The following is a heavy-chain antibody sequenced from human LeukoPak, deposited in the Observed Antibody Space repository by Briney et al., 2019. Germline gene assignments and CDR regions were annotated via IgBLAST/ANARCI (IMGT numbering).Heavy chain of an antibody. J-gene: IGHJ4*02. CDR3: ARGPRQQWLANFDY. D-gene: IGHD6-19*01. CDR1: RDSVSSNSAA. Sequence: SQTLSLTCAIPRDSVSSNSAACNWIRQYPSSGLEWLGTTYYRSKWYNDYAVSVKSRITINPDTSKNQFSLQLNSVTPEDTAVNYCARGPRQQWLANFDYWGQGTLVTVSS. V-gene: IGHV6-1*01. CDR2: TYYRSKWYN.